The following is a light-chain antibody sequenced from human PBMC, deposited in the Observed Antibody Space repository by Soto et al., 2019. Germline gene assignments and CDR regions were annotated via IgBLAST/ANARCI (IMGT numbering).Light chain of an antibody. CDR2: DAS. V-gene: IGKV3-11*01. Sequence: VLSQSPCTLSLSPGERATPSCRASQSVSSSYLAWYQQKPGQPPRLLIYDASHRATGIPARFGGSGSGTDFTLTISNLEPEDFAVYYCHQRSSWPLTFGGGTKVDIK. CDR1: QSVSSSY. CDR3: HQRSSWPLT. J-gene: IGKJ4*01.